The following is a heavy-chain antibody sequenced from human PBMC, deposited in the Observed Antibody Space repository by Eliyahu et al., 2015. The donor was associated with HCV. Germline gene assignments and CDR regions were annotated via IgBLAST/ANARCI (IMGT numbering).Heavy chain of an antibody. J-gene: IGHJ4*02. Sequence: QLQLQESGPGLVKPSETLSLTCTVSGXSISSNNYYWGWIRQPPGKGLEWIGSLSYSGSTSYNPSFKSRVTKSVDTSKNQFSLKLKSMTAADTAVYYCGAARRGGGYEYWGKGTLVTVSS. V-gene: IGHV4-39*01. D-gene: IGHD6-6*01. CDR2: LSYSGST. CDR3: GAARRGGGYEY. CDR1: GXSISSNNYY.